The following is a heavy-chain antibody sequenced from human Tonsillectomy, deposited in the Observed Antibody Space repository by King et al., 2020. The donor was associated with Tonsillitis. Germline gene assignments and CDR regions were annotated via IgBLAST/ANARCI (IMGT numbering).Heavy chain of an antibody. CDR3: VKVSGYSSNWYSGVYYHGLDV. Sequence: QVQLVESGGGVVQPGRSLRLSCAASGFTFSSYGMHWVRQGQGKGLEWVAIISYDGSNKYYADSVKGRFTISRDNSKNTLYLQMNSLRAEDTAVYYCVKVSGYSSNWYSGVYYHGLDVWGQGTTVTVSS. V-gene: IGHV3-30*18. D-gene: IGHD6-13*01. CDR2: ISYDGSNK. CDR1: GFTFSSYG. J-gene: IGHJ6*02.